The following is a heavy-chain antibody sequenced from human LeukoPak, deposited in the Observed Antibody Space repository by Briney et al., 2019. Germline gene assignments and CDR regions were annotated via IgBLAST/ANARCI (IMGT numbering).Heavy chain of an antibody. CDR3: AKVALFSGYYPPFDY. CDR2: ISYDGSNE. V-gene: IGHV3-30*18. CDR1: GFTFSNYG. J-gene: IGHJ4*02. D-gene: IGHD3-22*01. Sequence: GGSLRLSYTASGFTFSNYGMHWVRLAPGKGLEWLAVISYDGSNEYYADSVKGRFTISRDNSKNTLFLQMNSLRPEDTAVYHCAKVALFSGYYPPFDYWGQGTLVTVSS.